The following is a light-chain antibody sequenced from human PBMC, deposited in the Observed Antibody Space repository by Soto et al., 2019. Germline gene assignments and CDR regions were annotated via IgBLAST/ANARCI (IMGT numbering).Light chain of an antibody. CDR3: SSFTSSSTRV. J-gene: IGLJ1*01. CDR1: SSDVGGYNY. CDR2: NVN. V-gene: IGLV2-14*01. Sequence: SALTQPASVYGSPGQPTAISCTGTSSDVGGYNYVSWYQQHPGKAPKLMIYNVNNRPSGVSNRFSGSKSGDTASLTISGLQAEDEADYYCSSFTSSSTRVFGTGTRSPS.